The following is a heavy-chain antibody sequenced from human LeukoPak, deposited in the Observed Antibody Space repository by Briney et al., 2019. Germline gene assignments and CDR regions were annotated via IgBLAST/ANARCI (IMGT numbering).Heavy chain of an antibody. V-gene: IGHV3-23*01. CDR3: ARYGSGSLEYFDL. D-gene: IGHD3-10*01. J-gene: IGHJ2*01. CDR1: GFTFTTLA. Sequence: GGSLRLSCTASGFTFTTLAMSWVRQAPGKGLEWVSSISSRGDDTSYADSVKGRFTISRDNSKNTLYLQMNSLRAEDTAVYYCARYGSGSLEYFDLWGRGTLVTVSS. CDR2: ISSRGDDT.